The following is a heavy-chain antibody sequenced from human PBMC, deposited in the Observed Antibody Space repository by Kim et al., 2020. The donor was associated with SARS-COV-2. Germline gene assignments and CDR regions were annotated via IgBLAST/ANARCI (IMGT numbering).Heavy chain of an antibody. V-gene: IGHV4-39*01. CDR3: VTYDSSGYSYYYYGMDV. J-gene: IGHJ6*02. D-gene: IGHD3-22*01. CDR1: GGSISSSSYY. CDR2: IYYSGST. Sequence: SETLSLTCTVSGGSISSSSYYWGWIRQPPGKGLEWIGSIYYSGSTYYNPSLKSRVTISVDTSKNQFSLKLSSVTAADTAVYYCVTYDSSGYSYYYYGMDVWGQGTTVTVSS.